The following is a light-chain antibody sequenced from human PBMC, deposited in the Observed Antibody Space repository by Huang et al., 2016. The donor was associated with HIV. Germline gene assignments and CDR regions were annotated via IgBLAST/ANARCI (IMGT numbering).Light chain of an antibody. CDR2: AAS. V-gene: IGKV1-NL1*01. CDR3: QQYWSTPPAT. Sequence: DIQMTQSPSSLPASVGDRVTITCRASQGISNSLAWYQQKPGKAPKLLLYAASKLESGGPSRFSGRASGTDYTLTISSLQPEDFATYYCQQYWSTPPATFGQGTKVEIK. J-gene: IGKJ1*01. CDR1: QGISNS.